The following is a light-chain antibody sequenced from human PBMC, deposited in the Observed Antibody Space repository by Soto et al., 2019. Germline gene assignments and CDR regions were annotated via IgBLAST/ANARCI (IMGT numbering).Light chain of an antibody. CDR2: INSDGSH. Sequence: QLVLTQAPSASASLGASVKLTCTLSSGHSSYAIAWHQLQPEKGPRYLMKINSDGSHNKGDGIPDRFSGSSSGADRYLTISSLQPEDEADYYCQTWGTGIRVFGTGTKLTVL. CDR1: SGHSSYA. CDR3: QTWGTGIRV. V-gene: IGLV4-69*01. J-gene: IGLJ1*01.